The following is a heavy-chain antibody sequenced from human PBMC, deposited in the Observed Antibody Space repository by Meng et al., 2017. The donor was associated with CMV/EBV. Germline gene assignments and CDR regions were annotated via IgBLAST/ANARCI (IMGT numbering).Heavy chain of an antibody. CDR3: AMGGDYGDYHDPFDY. Sequence: ASVKVSCKAPGNIFTKNGISWVRQAPGQRLEWMGWISADNKNTNLVQRFQGRVTMTIETSTNTAYVELRSLRSDDTAVYYCAMGGDYGDYHDPFDYWGQGTLVTAPQ. CDR2: ISADNKNT. V-gene: IGHV1-18*01. D-gene: IGHD4-17*01. J-gene: IGHJ4*02. CDR1: GNIFTKNG.